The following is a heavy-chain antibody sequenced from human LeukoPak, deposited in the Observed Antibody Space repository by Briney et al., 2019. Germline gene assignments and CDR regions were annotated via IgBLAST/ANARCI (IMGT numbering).Heavy chain of an antibody. CDR2: ISYDGSNK. D-gene: IGHD3-22*01. CDR3: ARDLDYYDSSGYLARGYYFDY. J-gene: IGHJ4*02. Sequence: GGSLRLSCAASGFTFSSYAMHWVRQAPGKGLEWVAVISYDGSNKYYADSVKGRFTISRDNSKNTLYLQMNSLRAEDTAVYYCARDLDYYDSSGYLARGYYFDYWGQGTLVTVSS. CDR1: GFTFSSYA. V-gene: IGHV3-30-3*01.